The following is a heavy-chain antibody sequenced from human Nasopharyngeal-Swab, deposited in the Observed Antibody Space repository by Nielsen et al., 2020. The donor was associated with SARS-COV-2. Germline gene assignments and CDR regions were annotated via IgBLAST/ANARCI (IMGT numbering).Heavy chain of an antibody. CDR3: ARTAGYYYMDV. CDR2: IYYSGST. CDR1: GGSISSYS. D-gene: IGHD6-13*01. J-gene: IGHJ6*03. V-gene: IGHV4-59*01. Sequence: SETLSLTCAVSGGSISSYSWSWIPLPPGKGLEWIGYIYYSGSTNYSPSLKSRVTISVDTAKNQFSLKRNSVTAADTAVYYCARTAGYYYMDVWGKGTTVTVSS.